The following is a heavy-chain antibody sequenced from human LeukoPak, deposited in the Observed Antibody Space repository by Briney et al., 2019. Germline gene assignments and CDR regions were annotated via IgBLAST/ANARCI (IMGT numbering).Heavy chain of an antibody. V-gene: IGHV3-23*01. CDR3: AKMGGDYNLYSYYMDV. CDR1: GFTFSSYA. Sequence: GGSLRLSCAASGFTFSSYAMTWIRQAPGKGLEWVSVISGGGDSTYLADSVRGRFTVSRDNSKNTLYLQLKRLRAEDTAVYYCAKMGGDYNLYSYYMDVWGKGTTVTDSS. D-gene: IGHD4-17*01. CDR2: ISGGGDST. J-gene: IGHJ6*03.